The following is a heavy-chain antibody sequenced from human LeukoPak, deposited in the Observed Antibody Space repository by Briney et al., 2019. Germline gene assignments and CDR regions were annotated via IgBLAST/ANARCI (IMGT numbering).Heavy chain of an antibody. D-gene: IGHD3-10*01. J-gene: IGHJ5*02. Sequence: SETLSLTCAVYGGSFSCYYWSWIRQPPGKGLEWIGEINHSGSTNYNPSLKSRVTISVDTSKNQFSLKLSSVTAADTAVYYCARGSKTMVRGVINNWFDPWGQGTLVTVSS. CDR3: ARGSKTMVRGVINNWFDP. CDR2: INHSGST. CDR1: GGSFSCYY. V-gene: IGHV4-34*01.